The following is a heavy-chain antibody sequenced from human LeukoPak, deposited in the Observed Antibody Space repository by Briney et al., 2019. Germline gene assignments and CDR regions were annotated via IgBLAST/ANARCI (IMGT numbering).Heavy chain of an antibody. Sequence: GGSLRLSCAASGSTFSDYYMSWVRQAPGKGLEWVSYISSSGSTIYYADSVKGRFTISRDNAKNSLYLQMNSLRAEDTAVYYCAKDYYDSSGYYLDYWGQGTLVTVSS. J-gene: IGHJ4*02. CDR2: ISSSGSTI. CDR3: AKDYYDSSGYYLDY. CDR1: GSTFSDYY. V-gene: IGHV3-11*04. D-gene: IGHD3-22*01.